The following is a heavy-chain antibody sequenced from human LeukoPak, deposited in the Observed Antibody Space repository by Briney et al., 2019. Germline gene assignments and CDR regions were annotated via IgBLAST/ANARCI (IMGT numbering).Heavy chain of an antibody. J-gene: IGHJ6*02. CDR2: ISSSGSTI. Sequence: SGGSLRLSCAASGFTFSSYGMNWVRQAPGKGLEWVSYISSSGSTIYYADSVKGRFTISRDNAKNSLYLQMNSLRAEDTAVYYCARVKGDLYYYYGMDVWGQGTTVTVSS. CDR1: GFTFSSYG. D-gene: IGHD2-21*01. CDR3: ARVKGDLYYYYGMDV. V-gene: IGHV3-48*03.